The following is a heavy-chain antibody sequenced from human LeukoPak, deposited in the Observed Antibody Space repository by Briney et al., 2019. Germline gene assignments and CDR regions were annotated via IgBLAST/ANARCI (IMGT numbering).Heavy chain of an antibody. V-gene: IGHV3-21*01. CDR3: ARMSRISHAFDI. J-gene: IGHJ3*02. CDR1: GFTFSSYS. CDR2: ISSSSSYI. Sequence: GGSLRLSCAASGFTFSSYSMNWVRQAPGKGLEWVSSISSSSSYIYYADSVKGRFTISRDNAKNSLYLQMNSLRAEDAAVYYCARMSRISHAFDIWGQGTMVTVSS.